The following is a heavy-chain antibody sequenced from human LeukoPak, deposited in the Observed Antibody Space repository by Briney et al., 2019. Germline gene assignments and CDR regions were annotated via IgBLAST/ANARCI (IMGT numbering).Heavy chain of an antibody. Sequence: GGSLRLSCAASGFTFSSSVLSWVRQAPGRGLEWVSAISDTDGSTYYPDSVKGRFTISRDNSKNTLYLQMNSLRAEDTAVYYCAKVRASYYDSRPMYHFDYWGQGTLVIVSP. V-gene: IGHV3-23*01. CDR2: ISDTDGST. D-gene: IGHD3-22*01. J-gene: IGHJ4*02. CDR3: AKVRASYYDSRPMYHFDY. CDR1: GFTFSSSV.